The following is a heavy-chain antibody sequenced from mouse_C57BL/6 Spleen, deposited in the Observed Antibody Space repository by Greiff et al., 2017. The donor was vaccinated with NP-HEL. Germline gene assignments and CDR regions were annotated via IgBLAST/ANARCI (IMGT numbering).Heavy chain of an antibody. CDR1: GYTFTSYW. V-gene: IGHV1-59*01. CDR3: ARGYWYFDV. Sequence: QVQLQQPGAELVRPGTSVKLSCKASGYTFTSYWMHWVKQRPGQGLEWIGVIDPSDSYPNYNQKFKGKATLTVDTSSSTAYMQLSSLTSEDSAVYYCARGYWYFDVWGTGTTVTVSS. J-gene: IGHJ1*03. CDR2: IDPSDSYP.